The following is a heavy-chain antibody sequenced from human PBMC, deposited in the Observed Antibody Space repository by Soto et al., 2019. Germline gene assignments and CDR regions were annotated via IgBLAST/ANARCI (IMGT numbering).Heavy chain of an antibody. V-gene: IGHV3-30*03. J-gene: IGHJ6*02. CDR1: RFTFNSHG. CDR3: ARGAEYQLLSRDYFYGMDV. CDR2: ISYEGSNN. D-gene: IGHD2-2*01. Sequence: GGSLRLSCGASRFTFNSHGIHWVRQAPGKGLEWAAVISYEGSNNFYAESVKGRFTISRDNSKNTLYLQMNSLRREDTAVYYCARGAEYQLLSRDYFYGMDVWGQGTTVTVSS.